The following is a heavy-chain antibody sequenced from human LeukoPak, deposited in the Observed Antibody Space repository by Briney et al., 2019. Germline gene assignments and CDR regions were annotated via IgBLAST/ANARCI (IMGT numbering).Heavy chain of an antibody. CDR1: GFTFSSYA. D-gene: IGHD6-13*01. CDR2: ISSNGGST. V-gene: IGHV3-64*01. J-gene: IGHJ4*02. CDR3: AREVSSSFYFDY. Sequence: GGSLRLSCAASGFTFSSYAMHWVRQAPGKGLEYVTAISSNGGSTYYANSVKGRFTISRDNPKNTLYLQMGSLRAEDMAVYYCAREVSSSFYFDYWGQGTLVTVSS.